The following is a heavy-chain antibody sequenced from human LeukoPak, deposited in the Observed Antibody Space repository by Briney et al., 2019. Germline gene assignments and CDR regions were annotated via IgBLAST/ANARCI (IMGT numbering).Heavy chain of an antibody. V-gene: IGHV4-31*03. D-gene: IGHD2-2*01. CDR3: ARVGYQLRLYWFDP. Sequence: KSSETLSLTCTVSGGSISSGGYYWSWIRQHPGKGLEWIGYIYYSGSTYYNPSLKSRVTISVDTSKNQFSLKLSSVTAADTAVYYCARVGYQLRLYWFDPWGQGTLVTVSS. CDR1: GGSISSGGYY. J-gene: IGHJ5*02. CDR2: IYYSGST.